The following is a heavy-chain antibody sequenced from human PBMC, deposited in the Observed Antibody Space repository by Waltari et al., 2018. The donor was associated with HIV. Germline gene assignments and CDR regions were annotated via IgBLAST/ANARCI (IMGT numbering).Heavy chain of an antibody. CDR1: GGSISSGGYY. Sequence: QVQLQESGPGLVKPSQTLSLTCTVSGGSISSGGYYWSWIRQHPGKGLEWIGYIYDSWSTYDNPSLKSRVTISVDTSKNQFSLKLSSVTAADTAVYYCARETARELTIDYWGQGTLVTVSS. J-gene: IGHJ4*02. CDR2: IYDSWST. D-gene: IGHD1-1*01. V-gene: IGHV4-31*03. CDR3: ARETARELTIDY.